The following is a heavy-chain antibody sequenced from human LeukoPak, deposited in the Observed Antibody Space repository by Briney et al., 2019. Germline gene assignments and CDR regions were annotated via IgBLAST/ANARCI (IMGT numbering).Heavy chain of an antibody. CDR1: GYTFTVYF. J-gene: IGHJ4*02. V-gene: IGHV1-2*06. Sequence: ASVKVSCKASGYTFTVYFIHWVRQAPGQGLEWMGRINPNSGATDYAQKFQGRVTMTRDTSISTAYMELSSLKSDDTAVYYCAKIGSSHDFDYWGQGTLITVSS. CDR3: AKIGSSHDFDY. CDR2: INPNSGAT. D-gene: IGHD1-26*01.